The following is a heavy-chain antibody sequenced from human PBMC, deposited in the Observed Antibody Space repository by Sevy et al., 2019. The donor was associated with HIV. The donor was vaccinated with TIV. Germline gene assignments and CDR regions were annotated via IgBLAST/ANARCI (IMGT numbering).Heavy chain of an antibody. Sequence: SETLSLTCAISGDSVSTNSAVWNWIRQSPSRALEWLGRTYYRSKWYNDYSVSLKGRLTITPDTSKNQFSLHLKSVTADDTAVYFCARAGATIFGIVTMSFDVWGQGTLVTVSS. CDR1: GDSVSTNSAV. V-gene: IGHV6-1*01. CDR3: ARAGATIFGIVTMSFDV. CDR2: TYYRSKWYN. J-gene: IGHJ4*02. D-gene: IGHD3-3*01.